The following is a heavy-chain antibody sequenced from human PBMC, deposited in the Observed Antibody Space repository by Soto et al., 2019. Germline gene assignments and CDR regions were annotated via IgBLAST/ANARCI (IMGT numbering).Heavy chain of an antibody. Sequence: GALVKVSCKASGYTFTSYDINWVRQATGQGLEWMGWMNPNSGNTGYAQKFQGRVTMTRNTSISTAYMELSSLRSEDTAVYYCARGRAHYYDSSGPEYFQHWGQGTLVTVSS. CDR2: MNPNSGNT. J-gene: IGHJ1*01. CDR3: ARGRAHYYDSSGPEYFQH. V-gene: IGHV1-8*01. D-gene: IGHD3-22*01. CDR1: GYTFTSYD.